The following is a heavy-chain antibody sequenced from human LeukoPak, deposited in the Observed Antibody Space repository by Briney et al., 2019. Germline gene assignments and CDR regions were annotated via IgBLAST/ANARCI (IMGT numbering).Heavy chain of an antibody. CDR1: GYTFTGYY. Sequence: ASVKVSCKASGYTFTGYYMHWVRQAPGQGLEWMGWINPNSGGTNYAQKSQGRVTMTRDTSISTAYMELSRLRSDDTAVYYCARAPSSRFLEWLLIFDYWGQGTLVTVSS. J-gene: IGHJ4*02. V-gene: IGHV1-2*02. D-gene: IGHD3-3*01. CDR3: ARAPSSRFLEWLLIFDY. CDR2: INPNSGGT.